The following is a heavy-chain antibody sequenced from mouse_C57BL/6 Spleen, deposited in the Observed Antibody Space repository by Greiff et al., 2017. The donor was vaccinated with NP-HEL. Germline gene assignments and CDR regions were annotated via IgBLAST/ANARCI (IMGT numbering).Heavy chain of an antibody. CDR2: IYPGDGDP. V-gene: IGHV1-82*01. Sequence: QVQLQQSGPELVKPGASVKISCKASGYAFSSSWMNWVKQRPGKGLEWIGRIYPGDGDPNYNGKFKGKATLTADTSSSTAYMQLSSLTSEDSAVYFCARPTDYDYDGAAWFAYWGQGTLVTVSA. D-gene: IGHD2-4*01. CDR1: GYAFSSSW. J-gene: IGHJ3*01. CDR3: ARPTDYDYDGAAWFAY.